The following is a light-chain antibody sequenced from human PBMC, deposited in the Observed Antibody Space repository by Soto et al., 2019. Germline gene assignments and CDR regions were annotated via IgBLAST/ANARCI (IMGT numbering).Light chain of an antibody. CDR2: DAS. CDR3: QQYGSTPLT. CDR1: QSVRNNY. Sequence: EIVLTQSPDTLSLSPGERATLSCRASQSVRNNYLAWYQQKPGQAPRFLIYDASSRATGIPDRFSGSGSGTDFTLTINRLEPADFAVYYCQQYGSTPLTFGGGTKVDIE. J-gene: IGKJ4*01. V-gene: IGKV3-20*01.